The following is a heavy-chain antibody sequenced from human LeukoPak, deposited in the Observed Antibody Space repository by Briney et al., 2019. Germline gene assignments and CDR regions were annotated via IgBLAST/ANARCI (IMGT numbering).Heavy chain of an antibody. CDR2: INPNSGGT. Sequence: GWINPNSGGTNYAQKFQGRVTMTRDTSISTAYMELSRLRSDDTAVYYCASEITVTTAAFDIWGQGTMVTVSS. J-gene: IGHJ3*02. D-gene: IGHD4-11*01. V-gene: IGHV1-2*02. CDR3: ASEITVTTAAFDI.